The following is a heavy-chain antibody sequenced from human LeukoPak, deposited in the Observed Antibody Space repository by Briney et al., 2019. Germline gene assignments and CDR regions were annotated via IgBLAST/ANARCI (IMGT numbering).Heavy chain of an antibody. CDR3: AKARTPSAYYYDSSGYYGGFDY. CDR1: GFTFSSYA. Sequence: GGSLRLSCAASGFTFSSYAMSWVRQAPGKGLEWVSAISGSGDSTYYADSVKGRFTISRDNSKNTLYLQMNSLRAEDTAVYYCAKARTPSAYYYDSSGYYGGFDYWGQGTLVTVSS. V-gene: IGHV3-23*01. J-gene: IGHJ4*02. D-gene: IGHD3-22*01. CDR2: ISGSGDST.